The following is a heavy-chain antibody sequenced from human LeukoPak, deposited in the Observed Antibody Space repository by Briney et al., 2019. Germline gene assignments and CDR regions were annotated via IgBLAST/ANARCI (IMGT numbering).Heavy chain of an antibody. CDR1: GGTFSSYA. J-gene: IGHJ6*03. CDR3: ARAKADTAMVLGYYYMDV. Sequence: SVKVSCKXSGGTFSSYAISWVRQAPGQGLEWMGRIIPIFGTANYSQKFQGRVTITTDESTSTAYMELSSLRSEDTAVYYCARAKADTAMVLGYYYMDVWGKGTTVTVSS. V-gene: IGHV1-69*05. CDR2: IIPIFGTA. D-gene: IGHD5-18*01.